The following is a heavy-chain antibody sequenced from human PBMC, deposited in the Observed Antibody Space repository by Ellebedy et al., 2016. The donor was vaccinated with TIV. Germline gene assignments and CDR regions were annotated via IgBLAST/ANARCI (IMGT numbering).Heavy chain of an antibody. CDR1: GYSFTNYW. CDR2: TYPGDSNT. V-gene: IGHV5-51*01. CDR3: VRLDTSYFDY. Sequence: KVSCKGSGYSFTNYWIGWVRQMPGKGLEWMGITYPGDSNTQYSPSFQGQGLVTISADKSISTAYLQWSSLEASDTALYYCVRLDTSYFDYWGQGTLVTVSS. J-gene: IGHJ4*02.